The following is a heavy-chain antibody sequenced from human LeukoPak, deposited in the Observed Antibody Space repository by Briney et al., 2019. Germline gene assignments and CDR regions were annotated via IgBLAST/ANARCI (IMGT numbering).Heavy chain of an antibody. V-gene: IGHV3-9*01. J-gene: IGHJ1*01. CDR2: ISWNSGSI. CDR1: GFTFSSYW. D-gene: IGHD2-21*01. Sequence: GGSLRLSCAASGFTFSSYWMSWVRQAPGKGLEWVSGISWNSGSIGYADSVKGRFTISRDNAKNSLYLQMNSLRAEDTALYYCAKGAAFSMLLGFQRWGQGTLVTVSS. CDR3: AKGAAFSMLLGFQR.